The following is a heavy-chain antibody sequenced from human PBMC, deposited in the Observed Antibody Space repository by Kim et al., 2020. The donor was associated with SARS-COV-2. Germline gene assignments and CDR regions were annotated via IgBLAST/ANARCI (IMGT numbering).Heavy chain of an antibody. CDR3: ARVLIETYYGDPTCWFDP. CDR2: IYYSGST. V-gene: IGHV4-59*01. J-gene: IGHJ5*02. D-gene: IGHD4-17*01. CDR1: GGSISSYY. Sequence: SETLSLTCTVSGGSISSYYWSWIRQPPGKGLEWIGYIYYSGSTNYNPSLKSRVTISVDTSKNQFSLKLSSVTAADTAVYYCARVLIETYYGDPTCWFDPWGQGTLVTVSS.